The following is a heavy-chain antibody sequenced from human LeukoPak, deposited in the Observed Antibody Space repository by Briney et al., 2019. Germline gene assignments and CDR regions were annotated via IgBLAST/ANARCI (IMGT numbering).Heavy chain of an antibody. V-gene: IGHV4-59*01. D-gene: IGHD2-2*01. CDR2: IYYSGNT. CDR1: GGSISTYY. Sequence: SETLSLTCTVSGGSISTYYWSWIRQPPGKGLEWIGYIYYSGNTNYNPSLKSRVTISVDTSKNQFSLKLSSVTAADTAVYYCARDRRYCSSTSCFEHDAFDIWGQGTTVTVSS. CDR3: ARDRRYCSSTSCFEHDAFDI. J-gene: IGHJ3*02.